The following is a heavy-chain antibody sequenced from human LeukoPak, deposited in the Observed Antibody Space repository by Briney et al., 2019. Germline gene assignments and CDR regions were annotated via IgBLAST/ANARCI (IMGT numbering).Heavy chain of an antibody. Sequence: GGSLRLSCAASGFTFSSYAMSWVRQAPGKGLEWVSAISGSGGSTYYADSVKGRFTISRDNSKNTLYLQMSSLRAEDTAVYYCAKDWGYSSSQGYYFDYWGQGTLVTVSS. D-gene: IGHD6-13*01. CDR1: GFTFSSYA. J-gene: IGHJ4*02. CDR2: ISGSGGST. CDR3: AKDWGYSSSQGYYFDY. V-gene: IGHV3-23*01.